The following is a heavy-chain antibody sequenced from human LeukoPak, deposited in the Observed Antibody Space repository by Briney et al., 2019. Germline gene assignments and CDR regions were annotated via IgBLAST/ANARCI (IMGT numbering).Heavy chain of an antibody. Sequence: SETLSLTCTVSGGSISSSSYYWGWIRQPPGKGLEWIGSIYYSGSTYYNPSLKSRVTISVDTSKNQFSLKLSSGTAADTAVYYCARPYYYDSRIDPWGQGILVTVSS. J-gene: IGHJ5*02. V-gene: IGHV4-39*01. CDR1: GGSISSSSYY. CDR3: ARPYYYDSRIDP. CDR2: IYYSGST. D-gene: IGHD3-22*01.